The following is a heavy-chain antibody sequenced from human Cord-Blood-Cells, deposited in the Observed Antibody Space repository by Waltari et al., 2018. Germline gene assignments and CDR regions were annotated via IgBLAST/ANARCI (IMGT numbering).Heavy chain of an antibody. CDR2: IYPGDSDT. V-gene: IGHV5-51*01. D-gene: IGHD6-13*01. Sequence: EVQLVQSGAEVKKPGESLKISCTGSGYSFTSYWIGWVRQMPGKGLEWMGIIYPGDSDTRYSPSFQGQVTISADKSISTAYLQWSSLKASDTAMYYCATASGIAAPGVAFDYWGQGTLVTVSS. CDR3: ATASGIAAPGVAFDY. CDR1: GYSFTSYW. J-gene: IGHJ4*02.